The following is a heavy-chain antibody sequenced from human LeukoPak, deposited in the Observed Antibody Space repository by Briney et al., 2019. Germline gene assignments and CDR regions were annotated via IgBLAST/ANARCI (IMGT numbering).Heavy chain of an antibody. CDR1: GYTFTGYY. J-gene: IGHJ3*02. V-gene: IGHV1-2*06. Sequence: GASVKVSCKASGYTFTGYYMHWVRHAPGQGLEWMGRINPNSGGTNYAQKFQGRVTMTRDTSISTAYMELSRLRSDDTAVYYCARVRGYSYGSGAFDIWGQGTMVTVSS. CDR2: INPNSGGT. D-gene: IGHD5-18*01. CDR3: ARVRGYSYGSGAFDI.